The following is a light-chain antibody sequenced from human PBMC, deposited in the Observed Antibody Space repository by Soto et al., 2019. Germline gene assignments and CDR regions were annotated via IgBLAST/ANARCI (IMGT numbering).Light chain of an antibody. J-gene: IGLJ1*01. CDR3: KSYAGSNTYV. V-gene: IGLV2-11*01. CDR1: SSDVANYNY. Sequence: QSALTQPRSVSGSPGQSVTISCTRISSDVANYNYVSWYQQHPGKAPKLLIYDVNKRPSGVPYRFSGSKSGNTASLTISGLQADDEADYFCKSYAGSNTYVFGSGTKLTVL. CDR2: DVN.